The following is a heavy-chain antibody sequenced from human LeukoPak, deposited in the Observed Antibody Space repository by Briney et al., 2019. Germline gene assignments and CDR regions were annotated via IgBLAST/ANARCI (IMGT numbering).Heavy chain of an antibody. CDR3: ARVKYDILTGYYRSSDY. D-gene: IGHD3-9*01. CDR1: GYTFPSYG. J-gene: IGHJ4*02. Sequence: ASVKVSCKASGYTFPSYGISWVRQAPGQGLEWMGWISAYNGNTNYAQKLQGRVTMTTDTSTSTAYMELRSLRSDDTAVYYCARVKYDILTGYYRSSDYWGQGTLVTVSS. V-gene: IGHV1-18*01. CDR2: ISAYNGNT.